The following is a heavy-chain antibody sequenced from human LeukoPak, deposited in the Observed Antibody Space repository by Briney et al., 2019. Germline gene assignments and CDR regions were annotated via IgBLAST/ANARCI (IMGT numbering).Heavy chain of an antibody. CDR2: INHSGST. Sequence: SETLSLTCAVYGGSFSGYYWSWIRQPPGKGLEWIGEINHSGSTNYNPSLKSRVTISVDTSKNQFSLKQSSVTAADTAVYYCARCHTMVRGVIKRRRQKEGGNWFDPGGQGTLVTVSP. CDR3: ARCHTMVRGVIKRRRQKEGGNWFDP. CDR1: GGSFSGYY. D-gene: IGHD3-10*01. V-gene: IGHV4-34*01. J-gene: IGHJ5*02.